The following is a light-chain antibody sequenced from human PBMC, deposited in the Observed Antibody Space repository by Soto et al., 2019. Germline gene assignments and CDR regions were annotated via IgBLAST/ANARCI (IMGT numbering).Light chain of an antibody. J-gene: IGLJ3*02. CDR3: QSYDSSLCGSV. CDR2: GNS. CDR1: SSNIGAGYD. Sequence: QSVLTQPPSVSGAPGQRVTISCTGSSSNIGAGYDVHWYQQLPGTAPKLLIYGNSNRPSGVPDRFSSSKSGTSASLAITGLQAEDEADYYCQSYDSSLCGSVFGGGTKVTVL. V-gene: IGLV1-40*01.